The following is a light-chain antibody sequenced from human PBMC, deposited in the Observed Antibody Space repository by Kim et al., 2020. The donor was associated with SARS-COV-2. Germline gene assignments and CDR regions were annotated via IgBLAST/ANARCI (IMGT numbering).Light chain of an antibody. V-gene: IGLV3-9*01. Sequence: SYELTQPLSVSVALGQTARITCGGNNIGSKNVHWYRLEPDQAPVLVIYRDGKRPSGISDRFSGSNSGNTATLTISGAQAGDEADYLCQVWDSNSVIFGGGTQLTVL. CDR1: NIGSKN. CDR2: RDG. J-gene: IGLJ2*01. CDR3: QVWDSNSVI.